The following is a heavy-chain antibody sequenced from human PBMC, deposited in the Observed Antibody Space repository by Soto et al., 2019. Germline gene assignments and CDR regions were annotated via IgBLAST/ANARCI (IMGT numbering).Heavy chain of an antibody. V-gene: IGHV4-4*02. CDR1: SGSISSSNW. CDR2: IYHSGST. Sequence: QVQLQESGPGLVKPSGTLSLTCAVSSGSISSSNWWSWVRQPPGKGLEWIGGIYHSGSTNYNPSLKSRVTISVDKSKNQFSLKLSSVTAADTAVYYCARGEYYGSGSYYTYPNWFDPWGQGTLVTVSS. J-gene: IGHJ5*02. CDR3: ARGEYYGSGSYYTYPNWFDP. D-gene: IGHD3-10*01.